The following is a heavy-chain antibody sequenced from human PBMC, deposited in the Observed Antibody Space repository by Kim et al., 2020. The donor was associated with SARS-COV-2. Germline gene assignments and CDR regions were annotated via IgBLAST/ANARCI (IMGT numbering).Heavy chain of an antibody. V-gene: IGHV1-69*04. J-gene: IGHJ4*02. CDR2: IIPILGIA. CDR1: GGTFSSYA. CDR3: ARWRDYGDYESASGH. Sequence: SVKVSCKASGGTFSSYAISWVRQAPGQGLEWMGRIIPILGIANYAQKFQGRVTITADKSTSTAYMELSSLRSEDTAVYYCARWRDYGDYESASGHWGQGTLVTVSS. D-gene: IGHD4-17*01.